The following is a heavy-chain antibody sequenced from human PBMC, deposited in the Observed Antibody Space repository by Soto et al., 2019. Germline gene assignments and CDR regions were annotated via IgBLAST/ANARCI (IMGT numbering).Heavy chain of an antibody. J-gene: IGHJ6*02. D-gene: IGHD3-3*01. Sequence: ASVKVSCKASGYTFTSYDSNWVRQATGQGLEWMGWMNPNSGNTGYAQKFQGRVTMTRNTSISTAYMELSSLRSEDTAVYYCARGYDFWSGYLYRYYYYGMDVWGQGTTVTVS. CDR1: GYTFTSYD. V-gene: IGHV1-8*01. CDR2: MNPNSGNT. CDR3: ARGYDFWSGYLYRYYYYGMDV.